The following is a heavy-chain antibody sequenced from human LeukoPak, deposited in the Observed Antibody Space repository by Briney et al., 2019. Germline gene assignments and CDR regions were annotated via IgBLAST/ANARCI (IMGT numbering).Heavy chain of an antibody. Sequence: GGSLRLSCAASGFTFSSYWMSWVRQAPGKGLEWVANIKQDGSEKYYVDSVKGRFTISRDNAKNSLYLQMNSLRAEDTAVYYCARARNQWLALIDYWGQGTLVTVSS. V-gene: IGHV3-7*01. J-gene: IGHJ4*02. CDR1: GFTFSSYW. CDR3: ARARNQWLALIDY. CDR2: IKQDGSEK. D-gene: IGHD5-12*01.